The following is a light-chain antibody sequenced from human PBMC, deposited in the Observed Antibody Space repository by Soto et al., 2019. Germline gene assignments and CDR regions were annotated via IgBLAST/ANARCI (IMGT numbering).Light chain of an antibody. J-gene: IGLJ1*01. CDR1: SSNIGSND. CDR2: ENS. Sequence: QSVLTQPPSVSAAPGQKVTISCSGNSSNIGSNDVSWYQQLPGKAPKLLIYENSQRPSGIPDRFSGSKSGTSATLGITGLQTGDEADYYCRTWDSSLISLLGTGPKVTVL. V-gene: IGLV1-51*02. CDR3: RTWDSSLISL.